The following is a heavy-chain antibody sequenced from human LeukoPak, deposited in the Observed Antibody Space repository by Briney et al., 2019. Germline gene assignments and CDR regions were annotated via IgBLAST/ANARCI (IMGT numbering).Heavy chain of an antibody. CDR1: KFAFNNAW. D-gene: IGHD3-22*01. Sequence: GGSLRLSCAASKFAFNNAWMSWFRQAPGKGLEWVGHIKSKTDGGTTDYAAPVQGRFTISRDDSKDRLYLQMNSLKTEDPAVYYCTAVPHDSAVWGQGTLVTDSS. CDR3: TAVPHDSAV. J-gene: IGHJ4*02. V-gene: IGHV3-15*01. CDR2: IKSKTDGGTT.